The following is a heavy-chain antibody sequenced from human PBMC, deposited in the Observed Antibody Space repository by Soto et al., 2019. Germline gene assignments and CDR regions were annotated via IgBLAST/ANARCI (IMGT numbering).Heavy chain of an antibody. CDR2: INYSGST. CDR3: ARRNYFYALDV. CDR1: GGSFSGYY. J-gene: IGHJ6*02. V-gene: IGHV4-34*01. Sequence: ASETLSLTCTVSGGSFSGYYWSWVRQPPGKGLEWVGEINYSGSTNYNPSLKRRVTISVDTSKNQVSLKVTSVTAADTAMYYCARRNYFYALDVWGQGTTVTVSS.